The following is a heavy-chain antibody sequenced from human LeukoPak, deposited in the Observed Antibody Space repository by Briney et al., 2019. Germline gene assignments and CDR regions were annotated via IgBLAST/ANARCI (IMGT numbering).Heavy chain of an antibody. D-gene: IGHD6-19*01. CDR3: AKIVQGSGWDFDY. CDR2: ISGSGGST. V-gene: IGHV3-23*01. J-gene: IGHJ4*02. CDR1: GFTLSSYA. Sequence: GGSLRLSCAASGFTLSSYAMSWVRQAPGKGLEWVSAISGSGGSTYYADSVKGRFTISRDNSKNTLYLQMNRLRAEDTAVYYCAKIVQGSGWDFDYWGQGTLVTVSS.